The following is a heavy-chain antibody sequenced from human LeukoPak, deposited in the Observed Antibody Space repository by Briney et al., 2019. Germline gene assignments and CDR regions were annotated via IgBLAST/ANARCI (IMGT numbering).Heavy chain of an antibody. CDR1: GSTLSNYG. V-gene: IGHV3-30*02. CDR2: IRYDGNIK. Sequence: PGGSLRLSCGASGSTLSNYGMLWVRQSPGKGLEWVAFIRYDGNIKLYADSMKGRFTISRDNSKNTLYLHVNSLRAEDTALYYCVKDNPLDYWGQGTLVIVSS. J-gene: IGHJ4*02. CDR3: VKDNPLDY.